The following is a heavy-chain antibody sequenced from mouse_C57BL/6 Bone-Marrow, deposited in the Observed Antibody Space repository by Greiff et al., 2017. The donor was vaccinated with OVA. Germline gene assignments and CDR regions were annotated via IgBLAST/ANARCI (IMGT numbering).Heavy chain of an antibody. CDR3: ARDGLLRYGAMDY. V-gene: IGHV1-55*01. J-gene: IGHJ4*01. D-gene: IGHD1-1*01. CDR1: GYTFTSYW. CDR2: IYPGSGST. Sequence: QVQLQQPGAELVKPGASVKMSCKASGYTFTSYWITWVKQRPGLGLEWIGDIYPGSGSTNYNEKFKSKATLTVDTSSSTAYMQLSSLTSEDSAVYYCARDGLLRYGAMDYWGQGTSVTVSS.